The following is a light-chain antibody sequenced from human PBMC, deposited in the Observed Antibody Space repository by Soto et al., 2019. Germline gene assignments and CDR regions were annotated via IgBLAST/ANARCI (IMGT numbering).Light chain of an antibody. CDR1: QSVSSK. V-gene: IGKV3-15*01. J-gene: IGKJ5*01. Sequence: EIVFTQSPGTLSLSPGERATLSCGASQSVSSKLAWYQQKPGQAPRLLIYGASTRATGIPARFSGSGSGTEFTLTISTLQSEDFAVYYCQQYNSWPPITFGQGTRLEI. CDR3: QQYNSWPPIT. CDR2: GAS.